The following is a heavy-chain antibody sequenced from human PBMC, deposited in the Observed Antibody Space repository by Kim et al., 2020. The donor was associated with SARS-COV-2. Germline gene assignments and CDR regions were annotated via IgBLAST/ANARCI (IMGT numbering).Heavy chain of an antibody. J-gene: IGHJ4*02. V-gene: IGHV1-2*02. CDR2: IHPKTSDT. Sequence: ASVKVSCKTSGYTFTDNSMHWVRQAPGQGPEWMGWIHPKTSDTNYAQKFKGRVTMTRDTSISIAHMELSRLTSDDTAVYYCARRSFFDYWGPGTLVPV. CDR3: ARRSFFDY. D-gene: IGHD3-16*02. CDR1: GYTFTDNS.